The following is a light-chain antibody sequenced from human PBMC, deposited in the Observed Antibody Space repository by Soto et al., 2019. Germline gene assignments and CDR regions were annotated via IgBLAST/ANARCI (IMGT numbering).Light chain of an antibody. V-gene: IGLV2-23*01. CDR2: EGS. Sequence: QSALTQPASVSGSPGQSITICCTGTSSDVGSYNLVSWYQHHPGKAPKLMIYEGSKRPSGVSNRFSGSKSGNTASLTISGLQAEDEAEYYCCSYAVSNTYWVFGGGTKLTVL. CDR3: CSYAVSNTYWV. J-gene: IGLJ3*02. CDR1: SSDVGSYNL.